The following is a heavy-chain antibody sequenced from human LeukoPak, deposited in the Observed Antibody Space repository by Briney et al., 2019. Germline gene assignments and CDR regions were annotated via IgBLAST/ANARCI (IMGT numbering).Heavy chain of an antibody. CDR1: GFTFSTFA. J-gene: IGHJ3*02. V-gene: IGHV3-23*01. CDR3: AKYFLGTVPDVFDI. D-gene: IGHD7-27*01. CDR2: ISGSGDTT. Sequence: PGGSLRLSCTASGFTFSTFAMGWVRQAPGKGLQWVSGISGSGDTTYYADSVKGRFAISRDNSENTLYLQMNRLRDEDTAVYHCAKYFLGTVPDVFDIWGQGTMVTVSS.